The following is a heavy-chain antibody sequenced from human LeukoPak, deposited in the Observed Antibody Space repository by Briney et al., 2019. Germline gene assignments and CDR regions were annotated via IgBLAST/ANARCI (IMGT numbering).Heavy chain of an antibody. J-gene: IGHJ4*02. Sequence: ASVRVSCKASGYSFSYYYVHWVRQAPGQGLEWMGWINPNSGGTNYAPNFQGRVTMTRDTSISTAFLDLSILTSDDTAVYYCARTRGYSGSLDYWGQGTLVTVSS. D-gene: IGHD1-26*01. CDR2: INPNSGGT. CDR3: ARTRGYSGSLDY. CDR1: GYSFSYYY. V-gene: IGHV1-2*02.